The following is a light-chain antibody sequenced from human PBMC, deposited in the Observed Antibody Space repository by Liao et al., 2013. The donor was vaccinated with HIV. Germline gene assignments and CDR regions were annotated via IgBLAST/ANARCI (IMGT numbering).Light chain of an antibody. CDR1: ALPKQY. V-gene: IGLV3-1*01. CDR2: EDT. Sequence: SYELTQPPSVSVSPGQTARITCSGDALPKQYASWYQRKPGQSPEVVIYEDTKRPSGIPERFSGSNSGNTATLTISGTQAMDEADYYCLVWDRDTSFVFGTGTMVTVL. CDR3: LVWDRDTSFV. J-gene: IGLJ1*01.